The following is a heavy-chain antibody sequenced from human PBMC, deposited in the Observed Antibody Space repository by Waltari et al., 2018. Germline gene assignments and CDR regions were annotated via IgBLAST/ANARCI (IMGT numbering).Heavy chain of an antibody. V-gene: IGHV4-38-2*02. J-gene: IGHJ3*02. CDR1: GYSISSGYY. D-gene: IGHD2-2*02. CDR2: IYHSGIT. CDR3: ARVVPAAIGAFDI. Sequence: QVQLQKSGPGLVKPSETLSLTCTVSGYSISSGYYWGWIRQPPGKGLEWIGSIYHSGITYYNPSLKSRVTISVDTSKNQFSLKLSSVTAADTAVYYCARVVPAAIGAFDIGGQGTMVTVSS.